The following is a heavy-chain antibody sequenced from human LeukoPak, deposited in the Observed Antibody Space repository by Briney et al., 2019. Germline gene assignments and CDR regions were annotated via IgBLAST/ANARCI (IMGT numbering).Heavy chain of an antibody. J-gene: IGHJ4*02. CDR1: GDSISSGDYY. D-gene: IGHD2-15*01. Sequence: SETLSLSCTVSGDSISSGDYYWGWIRQPPGKGLEYIGYINFSGSTSYNPSLKGRLTISVVTSKNQFSLKLSSVTAADTAVYDCARAPVGYCSGGTCKRYFDYWGQGTLVTVSS. V-gene: IGHV4-30-4*01. CDR3: ARAPVGYCSGGTCKRYFDY. CDR2: INFSGST.